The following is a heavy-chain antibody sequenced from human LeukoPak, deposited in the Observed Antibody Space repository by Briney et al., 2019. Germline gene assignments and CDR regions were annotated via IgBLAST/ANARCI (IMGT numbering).Heavy chain of an antibody. J-gene: IGHJ4*02. CDR1: GCRFTSYW. V-gene: IGHV5-51*01. CDR3: ARRGGGSVAGLDY. CDR2: IYPGDSDT. Sequence: GESLKISCQGSGCRFTSYWIGWVRQLPGKGLEWMGIIYPGDSDTRYSPSFQGQVTISADKSISTAYLQWSSLKASDTAMYYCARRGGGSVAGLDYWGQGTLVTVSS. D-gene: IGHD6-19*01.